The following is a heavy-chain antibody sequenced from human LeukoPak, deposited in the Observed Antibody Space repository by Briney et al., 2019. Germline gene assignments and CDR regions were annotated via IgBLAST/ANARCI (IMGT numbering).Heavy chain of an antibody. J-gene: IGHJ4*02. D-gene: IGHD3-22*01. Sequence: PSETLSLTCTVSGGSISSSSYYWGWIRQPPGKGLEWIGSIYYSGSTYYNPSLKSRVTISVDTSKNQFSLKLSSVTAADTAVYYCASSYYYDSRVFPLQHDYWGQGTLVTVSS. CDR2: IYYSGST. CDR1: GGSISSSSYY. CDR3: ASSYYYDSRVFPLQHDY. V-gene: IGHV4-39*07.